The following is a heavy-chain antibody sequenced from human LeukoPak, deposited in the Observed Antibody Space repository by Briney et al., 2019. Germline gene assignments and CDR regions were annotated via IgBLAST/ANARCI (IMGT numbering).Heavy chain of an antibody. Sequence: ASVKVSCKASGGTFSTYAISWVRQAPGQGLEWMGIINPSGGSTSYAQKFQGRVTMTRDTSTSTVYMELSSLRSEDTAVYYCARARSTMVRGAYYFDYWGQGTLVTVSS. J-gene: IGHJ4*02. V-gene: IGHV1-46*01. D-gene: IGHD3-10*01. CDR2: INPSGGST. CDR1: GGTFSTYA. CDR3: ARARSTMVRGAYYFDY.